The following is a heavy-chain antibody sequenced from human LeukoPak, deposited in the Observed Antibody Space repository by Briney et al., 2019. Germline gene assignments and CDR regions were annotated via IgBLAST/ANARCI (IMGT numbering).Heavy chain of an antibody. CDR2: ISAYNDNT. Sequence: ASVKVSCKASGYTFTNFIINWVRQAPGQGLEWMGWISAYNDNTSYAQMFQDRVTMSTDTSTSTASMELRSLRFDDTAVYYCARVRGAALHDAFDIWGQGTMVTVSS. CDR3: ARVRGAALHDAFDI. V-gene: IGHV1-18*01. J-gene: IGHJ3*02. D-gene: IGHD1-26*01. CDR1: GYTFTNFI.